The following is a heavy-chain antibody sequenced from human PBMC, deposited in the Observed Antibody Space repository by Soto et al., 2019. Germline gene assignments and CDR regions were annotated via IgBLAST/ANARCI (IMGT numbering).Heavy chain of an antibody. V-gene: IGHV4-4*02. CDR1: CGSISSSNW. D-gene: IGHD3-3*01. CDR2: IYHSGST. CDR3: ARGTLRFLEWDRYYYGMDV. J-gene: IGHJ6*04. Sequence: SETLSLTCAVSCGSISSSNWWSWVRQPPGKGLEWIGEIYHSGSTNYNPSLKSRVTISVDKSKNQFSLKLSSVTAADTAVYYCARGTLRFLEWDRYYYGMDVWGKGTTVTVSS.